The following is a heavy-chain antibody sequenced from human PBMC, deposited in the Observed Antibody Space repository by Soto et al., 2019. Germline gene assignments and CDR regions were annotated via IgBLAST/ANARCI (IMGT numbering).Heavy chain of an antibody. CDR1: GFTFSGSA. CDR2: IRSKANSYAT. D-gene: IGHD3-9*01. J-gene: IGHJ6*02. V-gene: IGHV3-73*02. Sequence: EVQLVESGGGLVQPGGSLKLSCAASGFTFSGSAMHWVRQASGKGPEWVGRIRSKANSYATAYAASVKGRFTISRDDSKNTAYLQMNSLKTEDTAVYYCTRRVGTGYGMDVWGQGTTVTVSS. CDR3: TRRVGTGYGMDV.